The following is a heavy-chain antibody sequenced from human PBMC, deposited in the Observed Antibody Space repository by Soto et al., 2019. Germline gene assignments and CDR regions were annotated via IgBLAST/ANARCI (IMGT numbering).Heavy chain of an antibody. D-gene: IGHD2-2*02. CDR2: IIPIFGTA. Sequence: ASVKVSCKASGGTFSSYAISWVRQAPGQGLELMGGIIPIFGTANYAQKFQGRVTITADKSTSTAYMELSSLRSEDTAVYYCARVLGLNDCSSTSCYTSWFDPWGQGTLVTVYS. CDR3: ARVLGLNDCSSTSCYTSWFDP. J-gene: IGHJ5*02. CDR1: GGTFSSYA. V-gene: IGHV1-69*06.